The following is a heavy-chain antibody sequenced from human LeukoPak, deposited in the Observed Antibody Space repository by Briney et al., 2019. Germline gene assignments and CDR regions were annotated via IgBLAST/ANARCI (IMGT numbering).Heavy chain of an antibody. V-gene: IGHV3-30*02. CDR1: GFTFSSYG. J-gene: IGHJ6*03. CDR3: AKDRTIFGVVSYYYMDV. D-gene: IGHD3-3*01. CDR2: IRYDGSNK. Sequence: GGSLRLSCAASGFTFSSYGMHWVRQAPGKGLEWVAFIRYDGSNKYYADSVKGRFTISRDNSKNTLYLQMNSLRAEDTAVYYRAKDRTIFGVVSYYYMDVWGKGTTVTVSS.